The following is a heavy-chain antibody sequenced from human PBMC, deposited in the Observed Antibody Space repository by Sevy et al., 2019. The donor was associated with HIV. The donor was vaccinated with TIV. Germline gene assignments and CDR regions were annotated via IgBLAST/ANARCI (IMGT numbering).Heavy chain of an antibody. V-gene: IGHV3-23*01. CDR1: GFTFSSYA. J-gene: IGHJ4*02. CDR3: AKEVVKYYYGSGSTFDY. Sequence: GGSLRLSCAASGFTFSSYAMSWVRQAPGKGLEWVSAISGSGGSTYYADSVKGRFTISRDNSKNTLSLQMNSLRAEDTAVYYCAKEVVKYYYGSGSTFDYWGQGTLVTVSS. CDR2: ISGSGGST. D-gene: IGHD3-10*01.